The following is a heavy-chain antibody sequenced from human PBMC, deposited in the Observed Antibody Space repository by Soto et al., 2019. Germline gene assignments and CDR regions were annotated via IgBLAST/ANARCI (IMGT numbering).Heavy chain of an antibody. CDR2: IIPIFGTA. CDR3: AREDRAGTTNY. CDR1: GGTFSSYA. J-gene: IGHJ4*02. V-gene: IGHV1-69*06. D-gene: IGHD1-7*01. Sequence: SVKVSCKASGGTFSSYAISWVRQAPGQGLEWMGGIIPIFGTANYAQKFQGRVTITADKSTSAAYMELSSLRSEDTAVYYCAREDRAGTTNYWGQGTLVTVSS.